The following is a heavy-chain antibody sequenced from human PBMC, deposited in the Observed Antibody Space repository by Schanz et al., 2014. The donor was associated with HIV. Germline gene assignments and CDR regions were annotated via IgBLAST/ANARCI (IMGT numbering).Heavy chain of an antibody. CDR1: GDSITSSISSGGYY. CDR2: IYYSGST. Sequence: QVQLQESGPGLVKPSQTLSLTCTVSGDSITSSISSGGYYWSWIRQHPGKGLEWIGYIYYSGSTYYHPSPQSPVSLTVDPAKRQFFMKLNPVTAADPALYYCARGARFRGYDFPPHYYYGMDVWGQGTTVTVSS. D-gene: IGHD5-12*01. V-gene: IGHV4-31*01. CDR3: ARGARFRGYDFPPHYYYGMDV. J-gene: IGHJ6*02.